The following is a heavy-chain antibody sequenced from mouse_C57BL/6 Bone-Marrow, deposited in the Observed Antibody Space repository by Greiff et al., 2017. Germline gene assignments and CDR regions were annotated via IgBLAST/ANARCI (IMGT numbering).Heavy chain of an antibody. CDR3: KYGRRCHYYAMDY. CDR1: GYTFTSYG. Sequence: VQLQQSGAELARPGASVQLSCKASGYTFTSYGISWVKQRTGQGLEWIGELYPRRGNPSSTETFKGKATLTADKSSSTAYLELPRLTSEDSAVDFSKYGRRCHYYAMDYWGQGTSVTVSA. D-gene: IGHD1-1*01. V-gene: IGHV1-81*01. CDR2: LYPRRGNP. J-gene: IGHJ4*01.